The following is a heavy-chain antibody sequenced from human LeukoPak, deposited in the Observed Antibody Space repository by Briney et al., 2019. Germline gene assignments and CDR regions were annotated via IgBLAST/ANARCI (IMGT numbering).Heavy chain of an antibody. J-gene: IGHJ4*02. D-gene: IGHD1-26*01. CDR1: GFTFNNYA. CDR2: ISASGDST. CDR3: ARDKIVGPTTLDY. V-gene: IGHV3-23*01. Sequence: GGSLRLSCAASGFTFNNYAMGWVRQPPGKGLERVSHISASGDSTNYADSVKGRFTISRDNSKNTLYLQMNSLRADDTAIYYCARDKIVGPTTLDYWGRGTLVTVSS.